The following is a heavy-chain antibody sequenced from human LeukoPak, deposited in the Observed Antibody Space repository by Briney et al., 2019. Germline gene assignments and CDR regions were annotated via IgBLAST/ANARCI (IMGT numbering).Heavy chain of an antibody. J-gene: IGHJ4*02. D-gene: IGHD5-12*01. V-gene: IGHV5-51*01. Sequence: GESLQISCRASGYLFTNYCIGWVRQVPGKGLEWMGIIYPRDSDTRYSPSFQGQVTVSADKSISTAYLQWNTLEASDTAMYYCARRQYSGYDFDFWGQGTLVTVSS. CDR2: IYPRDSDT. CDR1: GYLFTNYC. CDR3: ARRQYSGYDFDF.